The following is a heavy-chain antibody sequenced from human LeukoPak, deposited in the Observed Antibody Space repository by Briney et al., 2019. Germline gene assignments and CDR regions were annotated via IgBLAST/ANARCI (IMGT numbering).Heavy chain of an antibody. CDR3: ARPFRPYYYMDV. J-gene: IGHJ6*03. CDR2: IYHSGST. D-gene: IGHD2/OR15-2a*01. Sequence: KPSETLSLTCAVSGYSISSGYYWGWIRQPPGKGLEWIGSIYHSGSTYYNPSLKSRVTISVDTSKNQFSLKLSSVTAADTAVYYCARPFRPYYYMDVWGKGTTVTVSS. V-gene: IGHV4-38-2*01. CDR1: GYSISSGYY.